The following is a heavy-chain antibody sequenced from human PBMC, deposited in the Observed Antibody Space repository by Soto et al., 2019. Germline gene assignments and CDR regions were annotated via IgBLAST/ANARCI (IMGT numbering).Heavy chain of an antibody. CDR3: AVGYCSGGSCYDPQAAGVDY. Sequence: QVQLVESGGGVVQPGRSLRLSCAASGFTFSSYAMHWVRQAPGKGLEWVAVISYDGSNKYYADSVKGRFTISRDNSKNTLYLQMNSLRAEDTAVYYCAVGYCSGGSCYDPQAAGVDYWGQGTLVTVSS. J-gene: IGHJ4*02. V-gene: IGHV3-30-3*01. D-gene: IGHD2-15*01. CDR1: GFTFSSYA. CDR2: ISYDGSNK.